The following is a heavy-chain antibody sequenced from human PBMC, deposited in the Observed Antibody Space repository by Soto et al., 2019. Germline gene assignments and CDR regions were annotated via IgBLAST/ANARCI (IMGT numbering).Heavy chain of an antibody. CDR1: GFTFSSYA. D-gene: IGHD3-10*01. CDR3: AREGGDYGSGRSWFDP. J-gene: IGHJ5*02. CDR2: ISYDGSNK. V-gene: IGHV3-30-3*01. Sequence: QVQLVESGGGVVQPGRSLRLSCAASGFTFSSYARHWVRQAPGKGLEWVAVISYDGSNKYYADSVKGRFTISRDNSKNTLYLQMNSLRAEDKAVYYCAREGGDYGSGRSWFDPWGQGTLVTVSS.